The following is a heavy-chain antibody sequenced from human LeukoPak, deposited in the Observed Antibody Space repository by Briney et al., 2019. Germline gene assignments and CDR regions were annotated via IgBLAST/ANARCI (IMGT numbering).Heavy chain of an antibody. CDR1: GFTFSSYG. Sequence: GGSLRLSCAASGFTFSSYGMHWVRQAPGKGLEWVAFIRYDGSNKYYADSVKGRFTISRDNSKNTLYLQMNSLRAEDTAVYYCAKETRAKYYYMDVWGKGTTVIISS. CDR3: AKETRAKYYYMDV. J-gene: IGHJ6*03. V-gene: IGHV3-30*02. CDR2: IRYDGSNK.